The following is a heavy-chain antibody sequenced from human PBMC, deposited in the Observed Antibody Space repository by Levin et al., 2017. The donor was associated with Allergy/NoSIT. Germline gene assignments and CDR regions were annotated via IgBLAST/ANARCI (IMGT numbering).Heavy chain of an antibody. J-gene: IGHJ3*02. CDR2: VNPSGGTT. Sequence: GGSLRLSCKASGYTFITYYMHWVRQAPGQGLEWMGIVNPSGGTTSYAQKFQGRVTMTRDTSTSTVYMELTSLRSEDTAVYYCASGSPDTRDVYNYDLHAFDIWGQGTMVTVSS. CDR1: GYTFITYY. V-gene: IGHV1-46*01. CDR3: ASGSPDTRDVYNYDLHAFDI. D-gene: IGHD3-22*01.